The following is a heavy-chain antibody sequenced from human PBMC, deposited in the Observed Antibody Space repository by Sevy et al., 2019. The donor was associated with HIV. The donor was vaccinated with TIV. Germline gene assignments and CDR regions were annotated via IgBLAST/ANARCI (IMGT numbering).Heavy chain of an antibody. CDR3: ARELYYYDSSGYQVEAYFYYMDV. D-gene: IGHD3-22*01. V-gene: IGHV3-53*01. J-gene: IGHJ6*03. CDR1: GFTVSSTY. CDR2: IYSGGST. Sequence: GESLKISCAASGFTVSSTYMSWVRQAPGKGLEWVSIIYSGGSTNYADSVKGRFTISRDNSKKTLYLQMNSLRAEDTAVYYCARELYYYDSSGYQVEAYFYYMDVWGRGTTVTVSS.